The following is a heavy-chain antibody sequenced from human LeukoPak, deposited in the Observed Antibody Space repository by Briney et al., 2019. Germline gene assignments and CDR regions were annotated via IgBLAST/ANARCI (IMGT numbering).Heavy chain of an antibody. Sequence: ASVTVSCKASGYTFTGYYMHWVRQAPGQGLEWMGWINPNSGGTNYAQKFQGRVTMTRDTSISTAYMELSRLRSDDTAVYYCARTHDYGDSDYYYYGMDVWGQGTTVTVSS. J-gene: IGHJ6*02. D-gene: IGHD4-17*01. CDR1: GYTFTGYY. CDR2: INPNSGGT. V-gene: IGHV1-2*02. CDR3: ARTHDYGDSDYYYYGMDV.